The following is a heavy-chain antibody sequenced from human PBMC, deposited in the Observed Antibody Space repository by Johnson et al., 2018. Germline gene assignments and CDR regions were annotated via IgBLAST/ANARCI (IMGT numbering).Heavy chain of an antibody. CDR1: GFTFSIYS. Sequence: VQLVQSGGGLVQPGGCLRLSCAASGFTFSIYSINWVRQAPGKGLAWVSSISSSSSYIYYEDSVKGRFTIPRENAKNSLYLQMNSRRGEDTAVYYRARDFVLQHWGQGTLVTVSS. CDR2: ISSSSSYI. V-gene: IGHV3-21*01. CDR3: ARDFVLQH. J-gene: IGHJ1*01. D-gene: IGHD6-6*01.